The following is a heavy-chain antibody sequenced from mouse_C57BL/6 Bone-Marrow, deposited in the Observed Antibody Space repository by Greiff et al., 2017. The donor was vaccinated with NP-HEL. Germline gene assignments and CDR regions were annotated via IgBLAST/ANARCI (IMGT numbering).Heavy chain of an antibody. CDR1: GYTFTDYE. CDR2: IDPETGGT. D-gene: IGHD2-2*01. CDR3: TSYLLWLRYAMDY. J-gene: IGHJ4*01. V-gene: IGHV1-15*01. Sequence: QVQLQQSGAELVRPGASVTLSCKASGYTFTDYEMHWVKQTPVHGLEWIGAIDPETGGTAYNQKFKGKAILTADKSSSTAYMELRSLTSEDSAVYYWTSYLLWLRYAMDYWGQGTSVTVSS.